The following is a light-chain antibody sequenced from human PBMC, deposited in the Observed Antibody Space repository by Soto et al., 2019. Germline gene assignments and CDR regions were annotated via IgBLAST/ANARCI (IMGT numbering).Light chain of an antibody. J-gene: IGLJ1*01. CDR1: SSDVGSYNL. CDR2: EVS. CDR3: CSYAGSHYV. Sequence: QSALTQPASVSGSPGQSITISCTGTSSDVGSYNLVSWYQQHPGKAPKLMIYEVSKRPSGVSNRFSGSKSGNTASLTISGLQAEDEADYYCCSYAGSHYVFGTGTKVTVL. V-gene: IGLV2-23*02.